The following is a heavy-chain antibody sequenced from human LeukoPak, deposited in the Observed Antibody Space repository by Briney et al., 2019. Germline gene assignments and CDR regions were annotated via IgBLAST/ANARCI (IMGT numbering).Heavy chain of an antibody. D-gene: IGHD3-22*01. Sequence: GGSLRLSCAAAGFSFSSHGMYWVRQAPGKGLEWLAFIRFNGTFTYYGDSVKGRFTISRDNPKNTLYLQMNSLRPEDTAVYYCARGLAHSSGYYYEEVGVDPWGQGTLVTVSS. CDR3: ARGLAHSSGYYYEEVGVDP. CDR2: IRFNGTFT. V-gene: IGHV3-30*02. CDR1: GFSFSSHG. J-gene: IGHJ5*02.